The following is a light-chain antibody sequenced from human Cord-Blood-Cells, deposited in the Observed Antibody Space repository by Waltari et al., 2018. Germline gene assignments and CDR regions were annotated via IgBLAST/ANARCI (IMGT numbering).Light chain of an antibody. CDR3: QSADSSGTSWV. V-gene: IGLV3-25*03. CDR2: KDS. Sequence: SYELTQPPSVSVSPGQTARITCSGDALPKQHAYWYQQKPGQAPVLVIYKDSERPSGIPERFSGSSSGTTVTLTISGVQAEDEADYYCQSADSSGTSWVFGGGTKLTVL. J-gene: IGLJ3*02. CDR1: ALPKQH.